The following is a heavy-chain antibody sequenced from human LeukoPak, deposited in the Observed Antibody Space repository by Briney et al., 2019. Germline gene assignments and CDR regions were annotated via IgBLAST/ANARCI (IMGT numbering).Heavy chain of an antibody. Sequence: PSETLSLTCTVSGYSISSGYYWGWIRQPPGKGLEWIGSIYYSGSTYYNPSLKSRVTISVDASKNQFSLKLSSVTAADTAVYYCARRYSASYFLDYWGQGTLVTVSS. J-gene: IGHJ4*02. D-gene: IGHD1-26*01. V-gene: IGHV4-38-2*02. CDR3: ARRYSASYFLDY. CDR1: GYSISSGYY. CDR2: IYYSGST.